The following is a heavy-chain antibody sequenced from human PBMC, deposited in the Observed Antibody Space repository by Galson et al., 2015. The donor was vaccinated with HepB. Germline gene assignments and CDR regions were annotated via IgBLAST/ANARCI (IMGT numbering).Heavy chain of an antibody. CDR2: IYSGGST. V-gene: IGHV3-66*01. CDR1: GFTVSSNY. D-gene: IGHD3-22*01. J-gene: IGHJ3*02. Sequence: SLRLSCAASGFTVSSNYMSWVRQAPGKGLEWVSVIYSGGSTYYADSVKGRFTIARDNSKNTLYLQMNTLRAEDTAVYYCASYDSSGYFDAFDNWGQVTMFTVSS. CDR3: ASYDSSGYFDAFDN.